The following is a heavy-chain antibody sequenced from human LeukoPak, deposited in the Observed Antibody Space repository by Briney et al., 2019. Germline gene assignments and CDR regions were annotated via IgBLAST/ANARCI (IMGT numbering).Heavy chain of an antibody. D-gene: IGHD3-10*01. V-gene: IGHV4-59*01. CDR3: ARSPTLYFGADY. CDR2: LSKSGNT. Sequence: SETLSLTCTVSGGSISSYYWSWIRLPPGKGLEWIGYLSKSGNTNYSPSLKSRVTIFGDTSKNQFFLKLSSVTAADTAVYYCARSPTLYFGADYWGQGTLVTVSS. CDR1: GGSISSYY. J-gene: IGHJ4*02.